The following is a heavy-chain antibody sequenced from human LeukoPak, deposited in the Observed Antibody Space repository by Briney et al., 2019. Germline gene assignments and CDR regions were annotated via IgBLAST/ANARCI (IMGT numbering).Heavy chain of an antibody. J-gene: IGHJ4*02. CDR1: GFTFEDYG. Sequence: GGSLRLSCAASGFTFEDYGMSWVRQAPGKGLEWVSGINWNGGSTGYADSVKGRFTTSRDNAKNSLYLQMNSLRAEDTALYYCARDRSDYFDYWGQGTLVTVSS. V-gene: IGHV3-20*04. CDR2: INWNGGST. CDR3: ARDRSDYFDY.